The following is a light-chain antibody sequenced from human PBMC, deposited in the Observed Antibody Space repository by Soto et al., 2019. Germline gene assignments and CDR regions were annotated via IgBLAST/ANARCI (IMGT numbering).Light chain of an antibody. CDR2: EVS. V-gene: IGLV2-14*01. CDR1: SGDVGVYKF. J-gene: IGLJ1*01. Sequence: LTQPASVSGSPGQSITISCTGTSGDVGVYKFVSWYQQHPGKAPKLIIYEVSNRPSGVSSRFSGSMSGNTASLTISGLQAEDEADYYCGSYTGTIYVFGTGTKVTVL. CDR3: GSYTGTIYV.